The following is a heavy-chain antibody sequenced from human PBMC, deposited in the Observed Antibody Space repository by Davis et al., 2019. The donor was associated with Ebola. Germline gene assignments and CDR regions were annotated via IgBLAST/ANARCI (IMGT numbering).Heavy chain of an antibody. CDR3: ARQTGITIFGVAFFDY. CDR1: GGSVSSGTYY. Sequence: GSLRLSCTVSGGSVSSGTYYWSWIRQPPGKGLEWIGYIYSSGTTNYNPSLRHRVTIAVDTSKNHFSLKLSAVTAADTAVYYCARQTGITIFGVAFFDYWGQGTLVTVSS. J-gene: IGHJ4*02. D-gene: IGHD3-3*01. V-gene: IGHV4-61*01. CDR2: IYSSGTT.